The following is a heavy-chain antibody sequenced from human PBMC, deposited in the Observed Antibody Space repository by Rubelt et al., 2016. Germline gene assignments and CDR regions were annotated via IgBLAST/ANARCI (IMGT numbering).Heavy chain of an antibody. Sequence: QVYLQESGPGLVKPSETLSLTCNVSGYSISSGYFWGWIRQPPGKGLEWIGFIYHTWTTYYNPSLKSRVTISVATSKNQFSLKLASVTAADTAMYYCARDRLVGASDAVDFWGQGTMVTVSS. CDR3: ARDRLVGASDAVDF. CDR2: IYHTWTT. CDR1: GYSISSGYF. V-gene: IGHV4-38-2*02. J-gene: IGHJ3*01. D-gene: IGHD1-26*01.